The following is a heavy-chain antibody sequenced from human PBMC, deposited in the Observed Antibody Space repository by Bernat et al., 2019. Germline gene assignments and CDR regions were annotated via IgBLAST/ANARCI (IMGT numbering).Heavy chain of an antibody. Sequence: QVQLVESGGGVVQPGRSLRLSCAASGFTFSSYGMHWVRQAPGKGLEWVAVISYDGSNKYYADSVKGRFTISRDNSKNTLYLQMNSLRAEDTAVYYCVKAGDGYNYLPDYWGQGTLVTVSS. D-gene: IGHD5-24*01. CDR3: VKAGDGYNYLPDY. CDR2: ISYDGSNK. V-gene: IGHV3-30*18. J-gene: IGHJ4*02. CDR1: GFTFSSYG.